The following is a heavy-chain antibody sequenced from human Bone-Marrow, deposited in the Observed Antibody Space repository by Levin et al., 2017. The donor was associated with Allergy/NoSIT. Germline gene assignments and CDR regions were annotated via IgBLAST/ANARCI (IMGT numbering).Heavy chain of an antibody. CDR3: SGLGGRPY. CDR2: IYSGGGT. Sequence: PGGSLRLSCAVSGLTVSNNYMTWVRQAPGKGLEWVSLIYSGGGTYYADSVKGRFTISRDNSKNTVYLQMNSLRPEDTALYYCSGLGGRPYWGQGALVTVSS. V-gene: IGHV3-53*01. D-gene: IGHD3-16*01. CDR1: GLTVSNNY. J-gene: IGHJ4*02.